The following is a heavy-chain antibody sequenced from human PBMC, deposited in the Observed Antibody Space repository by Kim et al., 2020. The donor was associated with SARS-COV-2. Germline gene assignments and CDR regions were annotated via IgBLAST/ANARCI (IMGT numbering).Heavy chain of an antibody. Sequence: GGSLRLSCAASGFTFSSYGMHWVRQAPGKGLEWVAVISYDGSNKYYADSVKGRFTISRDNSKNTLYLQMNSLRAEDTAVYYCAKRSQWLVRAVYYYYYGMAVWGQGTTVTVSS. D-gene: IGHD6-19*01. CDR2: ISYDGSNK. V-gene: IGHV3-30*18. CDR3: AKRSQWLVRAVYYYYYGMAV. CDR1: GFTFSSYG. J-gene: IGHJ6*02.